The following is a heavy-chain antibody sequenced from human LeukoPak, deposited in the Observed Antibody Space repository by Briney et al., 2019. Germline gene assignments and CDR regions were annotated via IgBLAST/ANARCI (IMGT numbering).Heavy chain of an antibody. V-gene: IGHV3-64D*09. CDR2: ISSNGGST. CDR3: ARDSGHDAFDI. CDR1: GFTFSSYA. J-gene: IGHJ3*02. Sequence: PGGSLRLSCSASGFTFSSYAMHWVRQAPGKGLEYVSAISSNGGSTYYADSVKGRFTISRDNSKNTLYLQMSSLRAEDTAVYYCARDSGHDAFDIWGQGTMVTVSS.